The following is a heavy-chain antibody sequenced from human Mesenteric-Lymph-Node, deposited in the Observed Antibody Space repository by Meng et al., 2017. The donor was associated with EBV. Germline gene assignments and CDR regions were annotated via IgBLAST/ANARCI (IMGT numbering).Heavy chain of an antibody. CDR2: INAGNGNS. D-gene: IGHD2-8*02. V-gene: IGHV1-3*01. Sequence: QVQLVQSGAVVKKPGASVKVSCXXSGYTFTTYTLHWVRQAPGQRLEWMGWINAGNGNSKYSQNFQGRVTITRDTSASTAYMELSSLRSEDTAVYYCARGYCTGAVCYALDYWGQGTLVTVSS. CDR1: GYTFTTYT. J-gene: IGHJ4*02. CDR3: ARGYCTGAVCYALDY.